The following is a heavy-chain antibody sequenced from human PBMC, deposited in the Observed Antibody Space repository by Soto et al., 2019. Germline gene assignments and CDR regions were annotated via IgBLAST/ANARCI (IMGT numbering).Heavy chain of an antibody. CDR3: ARSQGSSTSLEIYYYYYYGMDV. D-gene: IGHD2-2*01. Sequence: QVQLVQSGAEVQKPGSSVKVSCKASGGTFSSYAISWVRQAPGQGLEWMGGIIPISGTANYAQKYQGRVTITADESTSTAYMELSSLRSEDTAVYDCARSQGSSTSLEIYYYYYYGMDVWGQGTTVTVSS. CDR1: GGTFSSYA. V-gene: IGHV1-69*01. CDR2: IIPISGTA. J-gene: IGHJ6*02.